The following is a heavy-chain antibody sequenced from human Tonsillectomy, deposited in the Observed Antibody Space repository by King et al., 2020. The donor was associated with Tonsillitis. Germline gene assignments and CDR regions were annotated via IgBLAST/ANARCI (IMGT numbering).Heavy chain of an antibody. CDR1: GFTFSSYG. CDR3: AKLLVTAGGG. D-gene: IGHD2-21*02. Sequence: VQLVESGGGVVQPGGSLRLSCAASGFTFSSYGMHWVRQAPGKGLEWVAFIRYDGSNKYYADSVKGRFTISRDNSKNTLYLQMNSLRAEDTAVYYCAKLLVTAGGGRGQGTLVTVSS. CDR2: IRYDGSNK. V-gene: IGHV3-30*02. J-gene: IGHJ4*02.